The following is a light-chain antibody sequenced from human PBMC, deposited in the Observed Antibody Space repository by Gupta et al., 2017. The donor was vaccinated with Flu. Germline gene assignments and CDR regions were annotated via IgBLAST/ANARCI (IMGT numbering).Light chain of an antibody. Sequence: EVVMMQSTTTLSVYPGERATLSCRASQSFSNNLAWYQQKPGQAPRLLIYGASIRATGIPVRFSGSGSGTEFFLTIDNLQSEDSAVYYCQQYNTWPVPFGGGTKVEIK. CDR1: QSFSNN. CDR3: QQYNTWPVP. J-gene: IGKJ4*01. V-gene: IGKV3-15*01. CDR2: GAS.